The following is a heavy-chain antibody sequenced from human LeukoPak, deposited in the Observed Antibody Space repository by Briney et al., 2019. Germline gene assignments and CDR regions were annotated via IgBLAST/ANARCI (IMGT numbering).Heavy chain of an antibody. CDR3: VPLFQYDNTWARDF. CDR1: GFTFSNYG. V-gene: IGHV3-30*02. CDR2: IRYDGSNN. J-gene: IGHJ4*02. D-gene: IGHD1-1*01. Sequence: PGGSLRLSCAASGFTFSNYGMHWVRQSPGKGLEWVAFIRYDGSNNFYADSAKGRFTISGDNSKNSLYLQMNSLRTEDTAIYYCVPLFQYDNTWARDFWGQGTLVTVSS.